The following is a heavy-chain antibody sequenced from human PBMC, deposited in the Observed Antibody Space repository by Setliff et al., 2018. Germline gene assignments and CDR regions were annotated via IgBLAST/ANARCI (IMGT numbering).Heavy chain of an antibody. CDR2: LYSSGGT. J-gene: IGHJ4*02. CDR3: ASTDWGWGYYFDY. V-gene: IGHV4-61*02. CDR1: GGTISSGPYY. Sequence: PSETLSLTCTVPGGTISSGPYYWNWFRQPAGKGLEWIGRLYSSGGTNYNPSLKSRVTISVDTSKNQFSLKLSSVTAADTAVYYCASTDWGWGYYFDYWGQGTLVTVSS. D-gene: IGHD7-27*01.